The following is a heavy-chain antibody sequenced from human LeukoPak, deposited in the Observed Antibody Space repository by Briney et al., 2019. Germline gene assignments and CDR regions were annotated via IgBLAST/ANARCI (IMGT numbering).Heavy chain of an antibody. Sequence: ASVKVSCKASGYTFTSYGISWVRQAPGQGLEWMGWISAYNGNTNYAQKLQGRVTMTTDTSTSTAYMELRSLRSDDTAVYYCARGCSSTSCYWVYYYYGMDVWGQGTTVTVSS. CDR3: ARGCSSTSCYWVYYYYGMDV. CDR1: GYTFTSYG. D-gene: IGHD2-2*01. J-gene: IGHJ6*02. V-gene: IGHV1-18*01. CDR2: ISAYNGNT.